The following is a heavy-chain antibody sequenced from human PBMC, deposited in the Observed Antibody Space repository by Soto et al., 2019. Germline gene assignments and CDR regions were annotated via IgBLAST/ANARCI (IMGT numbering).Heavy chain of an antibody. CDR3: TRSGGDSDDAFDI. CDR2: IRSKANSYAT. Sequence: GGSLRLSCAASGFTFSGSAMHWVRQASGKGLEWVGRIRSKANSYATAYAASVKGRFTISRDDSKNTAYLQMNSLKTEDTAVYYCTRSGGDSDDAFDIWRQGTMVTVSS. D-gene: IGHD4-17*01. J-gene: IGHJ3*02. V-gene: IGHV3-73*01. CDR1: GFTFSGSA.